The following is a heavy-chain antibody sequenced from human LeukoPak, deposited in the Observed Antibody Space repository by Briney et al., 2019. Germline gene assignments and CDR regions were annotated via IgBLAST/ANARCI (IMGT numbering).Heavy chain of an antibody. J-gene: IGHJ4*02. D-gene: IGHD3-22*01. Sequence: GGSLRLSCAASGFTFSDYAMSWVRQAPGKGLEWVSGFDGSGDGTYYVDSVKGRFTISRDNSKNTLYLQMHSLRAEDTAVYYCAKHPSGYYYDLFDYWGQGTLVTVSS. CDR1: GFTFSDYA. CDR3: AKHPSGYYYDLFDY. CDR2: FDGSGDGT. V-gene: IGHV3-23*01.